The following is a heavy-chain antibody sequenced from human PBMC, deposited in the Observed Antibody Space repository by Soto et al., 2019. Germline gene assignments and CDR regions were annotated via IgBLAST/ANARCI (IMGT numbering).Heavy chain of an antibody. Sequence: GESLKISCKGSGYSFTSYWIGWVRQMPGKGLEWMGIIYPGDSDTRYSPSFQGQVTISADKSISTAYLQWSSLKASDTAMYYCARSPRRDYGDYEDAFDIWGQGTMVTVS. CDR1: GYSFTSYW. D-gene: IGHD4-17*01. CDR3: ARSPRRDYGDYEDAFDI. V-gene: IGHV5-51*01. CDR2: IYPGDSDT. J-gene: IGHJ3*02.